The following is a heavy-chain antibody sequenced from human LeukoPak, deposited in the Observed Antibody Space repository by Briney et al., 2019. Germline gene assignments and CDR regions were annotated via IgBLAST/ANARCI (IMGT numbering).Heavy chain of an antibody. V-gene: IGHV3-64*01. CDR3: ARDLSLVY. J-gene: IGHJ4*02. Sequence: GGSLRLSCAASGFTFSSYAMHWVRQAPGEGLEYVSAISSNGGSTYYANSVKGRFTISRDNSKNTLYLQMGSLRAEDMAVYYCARDLSLVYWGQGTLVTVSS. CDR1: GFTFSSYA. CDR2: ISSNGGST. D-gene: IGHD3-16*02.